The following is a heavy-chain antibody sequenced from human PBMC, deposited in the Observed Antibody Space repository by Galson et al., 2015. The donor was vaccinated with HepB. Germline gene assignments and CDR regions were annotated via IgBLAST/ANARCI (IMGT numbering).Heavy chain of an antibody. CDR3: ARGESLHYYDSSGYYFQH. Sequence: SLRLSCAASGFTFSSYSMNWVRLAPGKGLEWVSSISSSSSYIYYADSVKGRFTISRDNAKNSLYLQMNSLRAEDTAVYYCARGESLHYYDSSGYYFQHWGQGTLVTVSS. D-gene: IGHD3-22*01. J-gene: IGHJ1*01. V-gene: IGHV3-21*01. CDR1: GFTFSSYS. CDR2: ISSSSSYI.